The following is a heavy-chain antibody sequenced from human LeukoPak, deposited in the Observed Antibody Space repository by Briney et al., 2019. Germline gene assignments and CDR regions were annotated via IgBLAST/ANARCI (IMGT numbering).Heavy chain of an antibody. CDR3: AKDFTANYDFWSGYPH. J-gene: IGHJ4*02. V-gene: IGHV3-23*01. CDR1: GFTFSNYA. Sequence: GGSLRLSCAASGFTFSNYAMSWVRQAPGKGLDWVSAISGSGGSTYYADSVKGRFTISRDNSKNTLYLRMNSLRAEDTAVYYCAKDFTANYDFWSGYPHWGQGTLVTVSS. CDR2: ISGSGGST. D-gene: IGHD3-3*01.